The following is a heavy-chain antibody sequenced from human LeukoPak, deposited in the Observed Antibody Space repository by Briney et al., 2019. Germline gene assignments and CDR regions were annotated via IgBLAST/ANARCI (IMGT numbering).Heavy chain of an antibody. CDR3: AKGRIYYGSEPYYYYGMDV. CDR2: ISGSGGST. D-gene: IGHD3-10*01. J-gene: IGHJ6*02. Sequence: PGGSLRLSCAASGFTFSSYAMSWVRQAPGKGLEWVSAISGSGGSTYYADSVKGRFTISRDNSKNTLYLQMNSLRAEDTAVYYCAKGRIYYGSEPYYYYGMDVWGQGTTVTVSS. CDR1: GFTFSSYA. V-gene: IGHV3-23*01.